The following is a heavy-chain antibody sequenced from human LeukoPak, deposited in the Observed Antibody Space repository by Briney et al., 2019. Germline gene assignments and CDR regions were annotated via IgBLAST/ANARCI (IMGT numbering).Heavy chain of an antibody. CDR3: ARGPMVPAAIKGWNY. Sequence: ASVKVSRKASGYTFTSYYMHWVRPAPGQGLEWMGIINPSGGSTSYAQKFQGRVTMTRDTSTSTVYMELSSLRSDDTAVYYCARGPMVPAAIKGWNYWGQGTLVTVSS. V-gene: IGHV1-46*01. J-gene: IGHJ4*02. D-gene: IGHD2-2*02. CDR1: GYTFTSYY. CDR2: INPSGGST.